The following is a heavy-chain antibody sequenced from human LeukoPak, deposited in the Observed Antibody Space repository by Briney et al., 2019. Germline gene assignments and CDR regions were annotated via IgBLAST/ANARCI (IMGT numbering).Heavy chain of an antibody. V-gene: IGHV3-48*03. J-gene: IGHJ6*02. CDR3: ASGRYCSSTSCWYYYGMDV. Sequence: PGGSLRLSCAASGFTFSSYEMNWVRQAPGKGLEWVSYISSSGSTIYYADSVKGRFTISRDNAKNPLYLQMNSLRAEDTAAYYCASGRYCSSTSCWYYYGMDVWGQGTTVTVSS. CDR1: GFTFSSYE. D-gene: IGHD2-2*01. CDR2: ISSSGSTI.